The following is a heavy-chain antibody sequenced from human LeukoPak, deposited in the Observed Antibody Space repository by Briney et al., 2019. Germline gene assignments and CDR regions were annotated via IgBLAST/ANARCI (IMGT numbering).Heavy chain of an antibody. CDR2: INPNSGGT. J-gene: IGHJ4*02. CDR3: ARGSIVGATFDYFDY. V-gene: IGHV1-2*02. D-gene: IGHD1-26*01. Sequence: VASVKVSCKASGYTFTGYYMHWVRQAPGQGLEWMGWINPNSGGTNYAQKFQGRVTMTRDTSISTAYMELSRLRSDDTAVYYCARGSIVGATFDYFDYWGQGTLVTASS. CDR1: GYTFTGYY.